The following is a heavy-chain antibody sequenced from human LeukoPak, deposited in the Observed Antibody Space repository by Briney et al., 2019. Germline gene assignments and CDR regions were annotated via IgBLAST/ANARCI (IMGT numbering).Heavy chain of an antibody. CDR1: GGFISTSSYY. CDR3: ASAVRYSSVQTGANFDH. J-gene: IGHJ4*02. D-gene: IGHD6-25*01. V-gene: IGHV4-39*07. Sequence: SSETLSLTCTVSGGFISTSSYYWAWIRQPPGKGLEWIGTIYYTGTTYYNASLKSRVSMSVDTSKNQFSLKLTSLTAADTAVYFCASAVRYSSVQTGANFDHWGQGTLVTVSS. CDR2: IYYTGTT.